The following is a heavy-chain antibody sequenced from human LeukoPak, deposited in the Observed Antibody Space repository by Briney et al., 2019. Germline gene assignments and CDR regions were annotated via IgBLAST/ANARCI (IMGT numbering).Heavy chain of an antibody. J-gene: IGHJ3*02. V-gene: IGHV3-33*01. D-gene: IGHD3-10*01. CDR1: GFTFNNYG. CDR3: ARGRFGELSVATFDI. CDR2: IWYNGTNK. Sequence: GGSLRLSCAASGFTFNNYGMHWVRQAPGKGLEWVALIWYNGTNKYYGDSVKGRFTISRDNSKNTLYLQMNSLRAEDTAVYYCARGRFGELSVATFDIWGQGTMVTVSS.